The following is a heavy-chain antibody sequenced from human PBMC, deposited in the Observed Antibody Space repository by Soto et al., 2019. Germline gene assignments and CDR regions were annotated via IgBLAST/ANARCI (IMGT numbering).Heavy chain of an antibody. J-gene: IGHJ5*02. D-gene: IGHD3-22*01. V-gene: IGHV1-2*02. CDR3: ARAPYYYDSSGYP. Sequence: GASVKVSCKASGYTFTGYYMHWVRQAPGQGLEWMGWINPNSGGTNYAQKFQGRVTMTRDTSISTAYMELSRLRSDDTAVYYCARAPYYYDSSGYPWGQGTLVTVSS. CDR1: GYTFTGYY. CDR2: INPNSGGT.